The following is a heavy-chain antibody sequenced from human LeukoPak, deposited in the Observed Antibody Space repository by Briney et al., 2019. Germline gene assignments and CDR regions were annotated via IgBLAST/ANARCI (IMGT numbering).Heavy chain of an antibody. D-gene: IGHD1-26*01. CDR3: SRLSHVAGAPKVSWFDP. CDR2: IYRSGTT. V-gene: IGHV4-4*07. Sequence: RTSETLSLTCTVSGGSINNYYWSWIRQPAGKGLEWIGSIYRSGTTYYNPSLKSRVTMSVDTSNNQFYLKLTSVTAADTAMYYCSRLSHVAGAPKVSWFDPWGQGTLVTVSS. CDR1: GGSINNYY. J-gene: IGHJ5*02.